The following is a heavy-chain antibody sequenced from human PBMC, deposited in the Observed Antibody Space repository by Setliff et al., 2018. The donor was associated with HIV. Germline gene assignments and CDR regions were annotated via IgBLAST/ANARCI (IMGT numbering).Heavy chain of an antibody. J-gene: IGHJ4*02. D-gene: IGHD3-10*01. Sequence: SETLSLTCAVSGYSINSGYYWGWIRQPPGKGLQWIASIYHGGSTYYNPSLRSRVTISVNTSKNLFSLKLDFVTAADTAVYYCARRADYDGSGSPSDYWGQGTLVTVSS. CDR3: ARRADYDGSGSPSDY. CDR2: IYHGGST. V-gene: IGHV4-38-2*01. CDR1: GYSINSGYY.